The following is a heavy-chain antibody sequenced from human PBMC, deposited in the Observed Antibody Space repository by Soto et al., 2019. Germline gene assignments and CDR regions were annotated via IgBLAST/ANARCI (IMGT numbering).Heavy chain of an antibody. D-gene: IGHD3-22*01. CDR1: CGSISSSNW. Sequence: SETLSLTCAVSCGSISSSNWWSWVRQPPGKGLEWIGEIYHSGSTNYNPSLKSRVTISVDKSKNQFSLKLSSVTAADTAVYYCARGDYDSRGYYYGMDVWGQGTTVTVSS. CDR2: IYHSGST. CDR3: ARGDYDSRGYYYGMDV. J-gene: IGHJ6*02. V-gene: IGHV4-4*02.